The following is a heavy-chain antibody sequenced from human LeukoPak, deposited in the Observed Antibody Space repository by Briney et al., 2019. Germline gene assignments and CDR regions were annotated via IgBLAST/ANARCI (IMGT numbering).Heavy chain of an antibody. V-gene: IGHV4-39*01. CDR3: AIIKDGLQTFDY. Sequence: PSETLSLTCAVYGGSFSGDYWDWIRQPPGKGLEWIGSIYYSGSTYYNPSLKSRVTISVDTSKNQFSLKLSSVTAADTAVYYCAIIKDGLQTFDYWGQGTLITVSS. CDR2: IYYSGST. D-gene: IGHD5-24*01. CDR1: GGSFSGDY. J-gene: IGHJ4*02.